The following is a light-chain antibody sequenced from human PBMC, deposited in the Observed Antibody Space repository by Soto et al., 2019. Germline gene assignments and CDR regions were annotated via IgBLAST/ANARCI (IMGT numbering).Light chain of an antibody. Sequence: AIRMTQSPSSFSASTGDRVTITCRASQGISSYLAWYQQKPGKAPKLLIYAASTLQSGVPSRFSGGGSGTDFTLTISCXQSEDFATYYCQQYYSYPYTFGQGTKVDIK. J-gene: IGKJ2*01. CDR2: AAS. V-gene: IGKV1-8*01. CDR3: QQYYSYPYT. CDR1: QGISSY.